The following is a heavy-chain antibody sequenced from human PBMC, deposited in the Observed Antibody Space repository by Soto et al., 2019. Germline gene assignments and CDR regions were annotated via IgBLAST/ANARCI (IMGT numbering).Heavy chain of an antibody. D-gene: IGHD3-3*01. J-gene: IGHJ6*02. Sequence: SVKVSCKASGGTFSSYAISWVRQVPGQGLEWMGGIIPIFGTANYAQKFQGRVTITADESTSTAYMELSSLRSEDTAVYYCARHTDYDFWSGYYLTTYYYYGMDVWGQGTTVTVSS. V-gene: IGHV1-69*13. CDR2: IIPIFGTA. CDR1: GGTFSSYA. CDR3: ARHTDYDFWSGYYLTTYYYYGMDV.